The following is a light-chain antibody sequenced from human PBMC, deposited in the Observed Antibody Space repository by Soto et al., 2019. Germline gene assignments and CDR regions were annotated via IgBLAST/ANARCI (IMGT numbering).Light chain of an antibody. V-gene: IGKV1-5*03. CDR1: QSIGNW. CDR3: KQFNICPYN. CDR2: RGS. Sequence: DIQMTQSPSTLSASVGDTVTFTCRASQSIGNWMAWYQQTPGKAPKLLIYRGSSLQSGVPSRFSGSGSGTECTLPILNLQPEDFAVYVGKQFNICPYNFGRGTKVEIK. J-gene: IGKJ2*01.